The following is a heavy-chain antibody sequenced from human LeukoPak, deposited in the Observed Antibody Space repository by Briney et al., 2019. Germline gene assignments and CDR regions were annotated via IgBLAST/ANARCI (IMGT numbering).Heavy chain of an antibody. Sequence: SETLSLTCTVSGGSISSSSYYWGWIRQPPGKGLEWIGNIYYGGSTYYNPSLKSRVTISVDASNNEFSLKLSSVTAADTAMYFCARTYNWNYGLNFGCWGQGTLVTVSP. V-gene: IGHV4-39*01. CDR1: GGSISSSSYY. CDR2: IYYGGST. CDR3: ARTYNWNYGLNFGC. J-gene: IGHJ4*02. D-gene: IGHD1-7*01.